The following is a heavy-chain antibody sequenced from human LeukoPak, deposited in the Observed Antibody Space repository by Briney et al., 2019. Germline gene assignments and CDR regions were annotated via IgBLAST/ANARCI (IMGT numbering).Heavy chain of an antibody. CDR3: AKTRPLDSSSWSHGDY. CDR2: ISGSGDST. V-gene: IGHV3-23*01. J-gene: IGHJ4*02. Sequence: GEPLRLSCAASGLTFSSYAMSWVRQAPGKGLEWVSAISGSGDSTYYGDSVKGRFTISRDDSKNTLYLQMNSLRAEDTAVYYCAKTRPLDSSSWSHGDYWGQGTLVTVSS. CDR1: GLTFSSYA. D-gene: IGHD6-13*01.